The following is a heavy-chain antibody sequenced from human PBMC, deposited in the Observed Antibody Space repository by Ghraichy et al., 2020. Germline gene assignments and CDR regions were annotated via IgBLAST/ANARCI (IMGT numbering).Heavy chain of an antibody. CDR2: IRSDGSVR. Sequence: GGSLRLSCAASGFTFSTYGMHWVRQAPGKGLQWVSCIRSDGSVRVYDDSVRGRFTVSRDNSMNSLYLQMNGLTPEDTAVYYCATEYDTSLAFRYWGQGTLVTVSS. CDR1: GFTFSTYG. J-gene: IGHJ4*02. CDR3: ATEYDTSLAFRY. V-gene: IGHV3-30*02. D-gene: IGHD3-3*02.